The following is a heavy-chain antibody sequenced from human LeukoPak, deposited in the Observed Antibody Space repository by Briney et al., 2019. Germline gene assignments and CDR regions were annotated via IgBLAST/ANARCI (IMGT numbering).Heavy chain of an antibody. J-gene: IGHJ4*02. Sequence: GGSLRLSCAASGFTFSSYAMSWVRQAPGKGLEWVSVIGTPGGAINYADSVKGRFTISRDNSKNTLYLQMTSLRPEDTAVYYCASNFYDVGGYYYRTPVQYWGQGTPVTVSS. CDR2: IGTPGGAI. V-gene: IGHV3-23*01. D-gene: IGHD3-22*01. CDR3: ASNFYDVGGYYYRTPVQY. CDR1: GFTFSSYA.